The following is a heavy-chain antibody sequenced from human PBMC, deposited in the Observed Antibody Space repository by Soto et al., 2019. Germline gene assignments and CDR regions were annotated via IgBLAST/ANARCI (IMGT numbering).Heavy chain of an antibody. CDR3: AKPLLGYYYYGMDV. J-gene: IGHJ6*02. V-gene: IGHV3-23*01. Sequence: GGSLRLSCAASGFTFSSYAMSWVRQAPGKGLEWVSAISGSGGSTYYADSVKGRFTISRDNSKNTLYLQMNSLRAEDTSVYDCAKPLLGYYYYGMDVWGQGTTVTVSS. D-gene: IGHD1-26*01. CDR2: ISGSGGST. CDR1: GFTFSSYA.